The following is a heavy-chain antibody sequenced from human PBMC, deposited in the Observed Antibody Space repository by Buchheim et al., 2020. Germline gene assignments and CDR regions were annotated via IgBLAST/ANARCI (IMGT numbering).Heavy chain of an antibody. D-gene: IGHD1-26*01. Sequence: EVQLVESGGGLVQPGGSLRLSCAASGFSFSSNWMHWVRQAPGKGPVWVSRINSDGSTTNYADSVKGRFTISRDNAKNTLYLQMNSLRAEDTAVYYCARRVGGSYSAYDIWGQGT. CDR3: ARRVGGSYSAYDI. J-gene: IGHJ3*02. CDR2: INSDGSTT. V-gene: IGHV3-74*01. CDR1: GFSFSSNW.